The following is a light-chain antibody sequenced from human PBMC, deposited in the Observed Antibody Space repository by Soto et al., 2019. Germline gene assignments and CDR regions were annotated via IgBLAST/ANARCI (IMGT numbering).Light chain of an antibody. CDR3: QQYGTSPQT. Sequence: EIVLTQFPGTLSLFPGERATLSCRASQSVSSNYLGWYQQKPGQAPRLLIYGTSSRATGIPDRFSGSGSGTDFTLTIRRLEPEDFAVYYCQQYGTSPQTFGQGTKVDFK. J-gene: IGKJ1*01. CDR1: QSVSSNY. CDR2: GTS. V-gene: IGKV3-20*01.